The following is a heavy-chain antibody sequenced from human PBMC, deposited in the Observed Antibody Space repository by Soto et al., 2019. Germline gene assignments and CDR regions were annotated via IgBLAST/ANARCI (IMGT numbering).Heavy chain of an antibody. V-gene: IGHV3-23*01. J-gene: IGHJ4*03. CDR2: IGGRGNSA. CDR1: GFIFTYYA. D-gene: IGHD2-21*01. Sequence: GSMSLALAASGFIFTYYAINWVRQAPGKGLEWVSVIGGRGNSAYYADSVQGRFTISRENSKNTLSLQMSGLTADDTDIYYCEREGRCCFDFWGQGTMVTVSS. CDR3: EREGRCCFDF.